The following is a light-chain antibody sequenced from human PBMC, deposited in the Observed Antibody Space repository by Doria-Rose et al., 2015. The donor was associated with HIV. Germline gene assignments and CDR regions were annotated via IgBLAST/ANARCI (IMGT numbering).Light chain of an antibody. CDR1: SSAVGGYNY. CDR2: EVT. Sequence: PGTSSAVGGYNYVSWYQQPPGEAPKLMIYEVTKRPSGVPHRFSGSKSGNTASLTVSGLQAEDEADYYCSSYAGSDWVFGGGTKLTVL. CDR3: SSYAGSDWV. J-gene: IGLJ3*02. V-gene: IGLV2-8*01.